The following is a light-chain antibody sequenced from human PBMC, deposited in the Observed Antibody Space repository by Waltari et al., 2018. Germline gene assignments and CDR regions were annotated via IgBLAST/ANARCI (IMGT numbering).Light chain of an antibody. V-gene: IGKV1-39*01. CDR2: AAS. CDR3: QQSYSTPWT. CDR1: QSISSY. J-gene: IGKJ1*01. Sequence: DIQMTQSPSSLSASVGDRVTITCRASQSISSYLNWYQQRPGKVPNLLIYAASSLPSGVPSRFSGSGSGTDFTLTINSLQPEDFTTYYRQQSYSTPWTFGRGTKVEIK.